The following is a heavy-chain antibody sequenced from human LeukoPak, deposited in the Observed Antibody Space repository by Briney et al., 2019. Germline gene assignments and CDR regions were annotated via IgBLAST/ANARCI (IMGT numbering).Heavy chain of an antibody. CDR1: GYTFTGYY. J-gene: IGHJ4*02. CDR2: IIPNSGGT. D-gene: IGHD3-3*01. V-gene: IGHV1-2*06. CDR3: ARDRAYDREFDS. Sequence: ASVKVSCKASGYTFTGYYMHWVLQAPGQGLEWMGRIIPNSGGTKYAQKFQGRVTMTRDTSITTAYMELSRLRSDDTAVYYCARDRAYDREFDSWGQGTLVTVSS.